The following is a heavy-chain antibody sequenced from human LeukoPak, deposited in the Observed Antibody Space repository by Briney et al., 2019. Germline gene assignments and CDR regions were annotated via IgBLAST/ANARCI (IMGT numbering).Heavy chain of an antibody. D-gene: IGHD6-19*01. CDR3: ARDTGLGSGWSLDAFDI. V-gene: IGHV3-21*01. Sequence: GGSPRLSCAASGFTSSSYSMNGVRQAPGKGLEWVSSISSSSSYIYYADSVKGRFTISRDNAKNSLYLQMNSLRAEDTAVYYCARDTGLGSGWSLDAFDIWGQGTMVTVSS. CDR1: GFTSSSYS. J-gene: IGHJ3*02. CDR2: ISSSSSYI.